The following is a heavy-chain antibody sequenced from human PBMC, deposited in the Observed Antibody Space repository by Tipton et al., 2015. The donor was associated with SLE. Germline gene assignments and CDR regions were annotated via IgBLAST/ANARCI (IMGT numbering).Heavy chain of an antibody. CDR3: AGGMPSGSYNY. V-gene: IGHV4-59*01. CDR2: IYYSGST. D-gene: IGHD1-26*01. Sequence: TLSLTCTVSGGSISSYYWSWIRQPPGKGLEWIGYIYYSGSTNYSPSLKSRVTISVDTSKNQFSLKLSSVTAADTAVYYCAGGMPSGSYNYWGQGTLVTVSS. CDR1: GGSISSYY. J-gene: IGHJ4*02.